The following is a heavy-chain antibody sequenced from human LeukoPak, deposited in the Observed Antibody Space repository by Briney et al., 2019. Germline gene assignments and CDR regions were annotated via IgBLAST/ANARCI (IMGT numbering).Heavy chain of an antibody. D-gene: IGHD5-18*01. Sequence: SETLSLTCIVSGASVNSGSYYWSWIRQPPGKGLEWIGYIYYSGSTNYNPSLKSRVTISVDTSKNQFSLKLSSVTAADTAVCYCARVGNSYDLTPPPFDYWGQGTLVTVSS. V-gene: IGHV4-61*01. J-gene: IGHJ4*02. CDR2: IYYSGST. CDR3: ARVGNSYDLTPPPFDY. CDR1: GASVNSGSYY.